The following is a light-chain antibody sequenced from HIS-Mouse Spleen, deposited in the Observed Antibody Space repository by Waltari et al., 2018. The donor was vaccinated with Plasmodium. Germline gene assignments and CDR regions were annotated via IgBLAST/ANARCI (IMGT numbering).Light chain of an antibody. CDR1: QSVSSN. J-gene: IGKJ3*01. V-gene: IGKV3-15*01. Sequence: EIVMTQSPATLSVSPGERATLSCRASQSVSSNLAWYPQKPGQAPRLLIYDASTRATGIPARFSGSGSWTEFTLTISSLQSEDFAVYYCQQYNNWPFTFGPGTKVDIK. CDR3: QQYNNWPFT. CDR2: DAS.